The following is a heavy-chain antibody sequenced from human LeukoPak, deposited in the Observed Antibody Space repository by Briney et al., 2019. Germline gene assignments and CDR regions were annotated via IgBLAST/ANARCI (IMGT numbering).Heavy chain of an antibody. Sequence: GASVKVSCKPSGGNFISYALSWVRQAPGQGLEGMGRGIPILGIANYAQKFQGRVTITADKSTSTAYMELSSLRSEDTAVYYCARVPGRDGYNFFSWGQGTLVTVSS. V-gene: IGHV1-69*04. CDR2: GIPILGIA. CDR1: GGNFISYA. CDR3: ARVPGRDGYNFFS. D-gene: IGHD5-24*01. J-gene: IGHJ4*02.